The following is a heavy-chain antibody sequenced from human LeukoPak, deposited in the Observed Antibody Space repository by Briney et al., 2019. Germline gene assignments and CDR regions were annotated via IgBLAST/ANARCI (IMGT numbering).Heavy chain of an antibody. CDR3: ARDRAAGAYTWYSDY. V-gene: IGHV3-43D*03. Sequence: GGSLRISCAASGFPFDDYGMLCVREAPGKGLEWVSFLSWHGETTYYSDSVKGRFTISRDSSKNSLSLQMNSLRTEDSGFYYCARDRAAGAYTWYSDYWGQGTLVTVSS. J-gene: IGHJ4*02. CDR1: GFPFDDYG. D-gene: IGHD3-16*01. CDR2: LSWHGETT.